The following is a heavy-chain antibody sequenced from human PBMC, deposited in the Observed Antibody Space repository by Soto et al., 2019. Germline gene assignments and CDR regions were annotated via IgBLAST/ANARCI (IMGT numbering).Heavy chain of an antibody. Sequence: QPGGSLRLSCAASGFIFIGSAMCWVRQAPGKGLEWVSTIGGSGETTYYAESVKGRFTISRDNAKNTMYLQMKSLRGDDTALYYCVKDCGGGGSATDWGQGTRVTVSS. V-gene: IGHV3-23*01. CDR3: VKDCGGGGSATD. J-gene: IGHJ4*02. CDR1: GFIFIGSA. CDR2: IGGSGETT. D-gene: IGHD2-15*01.